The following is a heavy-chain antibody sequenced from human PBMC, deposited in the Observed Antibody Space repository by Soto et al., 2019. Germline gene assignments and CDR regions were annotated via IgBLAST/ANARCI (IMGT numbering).Heavy chain of an antibody. Sequence: QVTVKESCPVLVTPTETLTLTCTVSGFSLINAGLGVSWIRQPPGKALEWIAHIFSNDEKSSSTSLKSRLTISKYTSKSQVVLTMTNMDPVDTATYYCASTYSTSWYWFDHWCQGTLVTVSS. J-gene: IGHJ5*02. V-gene: IGHV2-26*01. D-gene: IGHD6-13*01. CDR2: IFSNDEK. CDR1: GFSLINAGLG. CDR3: ASTYSTSWYWFDH.